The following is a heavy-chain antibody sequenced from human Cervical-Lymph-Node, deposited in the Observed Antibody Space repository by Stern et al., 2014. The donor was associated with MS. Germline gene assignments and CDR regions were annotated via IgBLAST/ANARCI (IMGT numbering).Heavy chain of an antibody. D-gene: IGHD3-3*01. CDR3: AGSGTYYPDY. CDR1: GGSISSYY. J-gene: IGHJ4*02. CDR2: VHYSGAT. Sequence: VQLVESDPGLVKPSETLSLTCSVSGGSISSYYWNWIRQPPGKGLEWIANVHYSGATNYNPSLKSRVTILLDPSIKKISRKLPSVTAADTAVYYCAGSGTYYPDYWGQGILVTVSS. V-gene: IGHV4-59*08.